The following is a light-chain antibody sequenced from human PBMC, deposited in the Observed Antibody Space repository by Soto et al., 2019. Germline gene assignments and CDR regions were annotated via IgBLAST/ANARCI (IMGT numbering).Light chain of an antibody. CDR3: QHDNNLPRT. CDR1: QGISNY. V-gene: IGKV1-27*01. CDR2: AAS. Sequence: DIQMTQSPSSLSASVGDRVAITCRASQGISNYLAWYQQKPGKVPKLLIYAASTLQSGVPSRFSGSGSGTEFTLTFISPHSEDNSVYYCQHDNNLPRTFGQGTKVEIK. J-gene: IGKJ1*01.